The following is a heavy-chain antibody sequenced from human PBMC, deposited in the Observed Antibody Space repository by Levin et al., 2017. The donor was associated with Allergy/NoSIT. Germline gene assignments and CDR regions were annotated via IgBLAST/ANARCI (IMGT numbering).Heavy chain of an antibody. J-gene: IGHJ4*02. V-gene: IGHV1-69*04. D-gene: IGHD2-2*01. CDR1: GGTFSSYT. Sequence: KISCKASGGTFSSYTISWVRQAPGQGLEWMGRIIPILGIANYAQKFQGRVTITADKSTSTAYMELSSLRSEDTAVYYCARDPLHCSSTSCYASMLDYWGQGTLVTVSS. CDR2: IIPILGIA. CDR3: ARDPLHCSSTSCYASMLDY.